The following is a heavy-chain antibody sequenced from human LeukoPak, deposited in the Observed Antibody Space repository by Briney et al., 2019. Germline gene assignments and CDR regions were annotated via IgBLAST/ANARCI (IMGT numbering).Heavy chain of an antibody. V-gene: IGHV4-59*01. Sequence: PSETLSLTCTVSGXSISSYYGSWIRQPPGKGLEWIGYFYYSGSTNYNPSLKSRVTISVDTSKNQFSLKLSSVTAADTAVYYCARDGRPYDILTGYYNWYFDYWGQGTLVTVSS. J-gene: IGHJ4*02. CDR3: ARDGRPYDILTGYYNWYFDY. D-gene: IGHD3-9*01. CDR2: FYYSGST. CDR1: GXSISSYY.